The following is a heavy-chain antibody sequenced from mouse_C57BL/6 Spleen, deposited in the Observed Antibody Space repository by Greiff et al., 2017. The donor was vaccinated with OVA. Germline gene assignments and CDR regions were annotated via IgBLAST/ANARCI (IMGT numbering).Heavy chain of an antibody. CDR2: IYPGDGDT. J-gene: IGHJ2*01. CDR1: GYAFSSSW. CDR3: AGYYGSSYGFDY. V-gene: IGHV1-82*01. Sequence: QVQLKESGPELVKPGASVKISCKASGYAFSSSWMNWVKQRPGKGLEWIGRIYPGDGDTNYNGKFKGKATLTADKSSSTAYMQLSSLTSEDSAVYFCAGYYGSSYGFDYWGQGTTLTVSS. D-gene: IGHD1-1*01.